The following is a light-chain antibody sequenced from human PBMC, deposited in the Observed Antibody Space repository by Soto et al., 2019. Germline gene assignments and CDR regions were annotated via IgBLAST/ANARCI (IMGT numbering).Light chain of an antibody. V-gene: IGKV1-33*01. CDR1: QDISNY. CDR2: DAS. J-gene: IGKJ5*01. CDR3: QQSDSIPIT. Sequence: DLQMTQSPSSLSASVGDRVTITCRASQDISNYLNWYQQRPGKAPKLLIYDASNLERGVPSRFSGTRSGTEFTFAITSLQPEDDATYHCQQSDSIPITCGQGTGLEI.